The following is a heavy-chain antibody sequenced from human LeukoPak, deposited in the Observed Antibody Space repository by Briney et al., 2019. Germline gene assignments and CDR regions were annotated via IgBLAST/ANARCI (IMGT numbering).Heavy chain of an antibody. J-gene: IGHJ6*02. V-gene: IGHV1-2*02. D-gene: IGHD2-2*01. CDR3: AEGYCNSTSCPTRGDYYGMDV. Sequence: ASVKVSCKASGYTFTGFYMHWVRQAPGQGLEWMGWINPNSGGTNYAQKFQGRVTMTRDTSISTAYMELSRLRSDDTAVYYCAEGYCNSTSCPTRGDYYGMDVWGQGTTVTVSS. CDR2: INPNSGGT. CDR1: GYTFTGFY.